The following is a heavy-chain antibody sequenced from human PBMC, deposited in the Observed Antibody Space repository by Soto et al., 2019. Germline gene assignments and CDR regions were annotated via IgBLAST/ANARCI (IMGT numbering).Heavy chain of an antibody. CDR2: ISWNSGSI. V-gene: IGHV3-9*01. J-gene: IGHJ4*02. CDR3: AKAESSGYYYASFGRYFDY. D-gene: IGHD3-22*01. Sequence: EVQLVESGGGLVQPGRSLRLSCAASGFTFDDYAMHWVRQAPGKGLEWVSGISWNSGSIGYADSVKGRFTISRDNAKKSLYLQMNSLRAEDTALYYCAKAESSGYYYASFGRYFDYWGQGTLVTVSS. CDR1: GFTFDDYA.